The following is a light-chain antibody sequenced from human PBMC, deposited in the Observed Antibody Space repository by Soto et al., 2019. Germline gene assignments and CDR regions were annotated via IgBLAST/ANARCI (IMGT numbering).Light chain of an antibody. J-gene: IGKJ4*01. Sequence: EVVLTQSPATLSLSPGERATLSCGASQTVSGNYLAWYQQKPGLAPRLLIYDASTRATGIPDRFRGSGSGTDFTLTISRLEPEDFAVYYCQQYGDSPRGTFGGGTKVEIK. CDR1: QTVSGNY. CDR2: DAS. CDR3: QQYGDSPRGT. V-gene: IGKV3D-20*01.